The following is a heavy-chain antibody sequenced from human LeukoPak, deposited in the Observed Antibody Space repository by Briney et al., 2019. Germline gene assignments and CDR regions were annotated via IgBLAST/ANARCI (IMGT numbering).Heavy chain of an antibody. CDR2: IYSSGDT. D-gene: IGHD6-13*01. CDR3: AREASGTRRYYYYYMDL. Sequence: PSETLSLTCTVFGGSISRNYWSWIPQPAGKGLEWIGRIYSSGDTNYNPSLRSRVTMSIHTSENQFSLKLTSVTAADTAVYYCAREASGTRRYYYYYMDLWGKGTTVNV. J-gene: IGHJ6*03. CDR1: GGSISRNY. V-gene: IGHV4-4*07.